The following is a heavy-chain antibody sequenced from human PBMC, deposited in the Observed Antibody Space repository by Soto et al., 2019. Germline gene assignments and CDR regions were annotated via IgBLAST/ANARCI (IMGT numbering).Heavy chain of an antibody. J-gene: IGHJ4*02. V-gene: IGHV3-33*01. D-gene: IGHD6-19*01. CDR3: ARDRYSSGWYDLDY. CDR2: IWDDGSNK. CDR1: GFTFSSYG. Sequence: QVQLVESGGGVVQPGRSLRLSCAASGFTFSSYGMHWDRQAPGKGLEWVAVIWDDGSNKYYADSVKGRFTISRDNSKNTLYLQMNSLRAEDTAVYYCARDRYSSGWYDLDYWGQGTLVTVSS.